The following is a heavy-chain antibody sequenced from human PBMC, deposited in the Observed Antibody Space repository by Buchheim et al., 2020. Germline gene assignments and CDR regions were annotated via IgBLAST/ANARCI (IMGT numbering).Heavy chain of an antibody. CDR2: IWYDGSNK. CDR3: ARDEDVDTASFPDY. CDR1: GFTFSSYG. V-gene: IGHV3-33*01. D-gene: IGHD5-18*01. Sequence: QVQLVESGGGVVQPGRSLRLSCAASGFTFSSYGMHWVRQAPGKGLEWVAVIWYDGSNKYYADSVKGRFTISRDNSKNTLYLQMNSLRAEDTAVYYCARDEDVDTASFPDYWGQGTL. J-gene: IGHJ4*02.